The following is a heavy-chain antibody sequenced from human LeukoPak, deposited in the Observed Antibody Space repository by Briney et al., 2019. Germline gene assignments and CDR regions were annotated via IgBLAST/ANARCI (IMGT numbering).Heavy chain of an antibody. CDR3: AREHGDYFDY. CDR1: GGSISSYY. Sequence: SETLSLTCTVSGGSISSYYWGWIRQPPGKGLEWIGSIYHSGSTYYNPSLKSRVTISVDTSKNQFSLKLSSVTAADTAVYYCAREHGDYFDYWGQGTLVTVSS. J-gene: IGHJ4*02. V-gene: IGHV4-38-2*02. CDR2: IYHSGST. D-gene: IGHD4-17*01.